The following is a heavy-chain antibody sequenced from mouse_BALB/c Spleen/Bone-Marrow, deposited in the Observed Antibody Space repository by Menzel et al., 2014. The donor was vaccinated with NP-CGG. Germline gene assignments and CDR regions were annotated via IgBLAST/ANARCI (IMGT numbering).Heavy chain of an antibody. V-gene: IGHV1S22*01. CDR1: GYTFTSYW. D-gene: IGHD1-1*01. CDR2: IYPGSGRT. Sequence: LQQPGSELVRPGASVKLSCKASGYTFTSYWMHWVKQRPGQGLEWIGNIYPGSGRTNYDEKFKSKATLTVDTSSSTAYMQLSSLTSEDSAVYFCTITTTASYAMDYWGQGTSVTVSS. CDR3: TITTTASYAMDY. J-gene: IGHJ4*01.